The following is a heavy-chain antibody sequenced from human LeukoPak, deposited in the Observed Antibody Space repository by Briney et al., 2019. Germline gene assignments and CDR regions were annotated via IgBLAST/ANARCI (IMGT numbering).Heavy chain of an antibody. CDR1: GFAFSTYN. CDR3: ARVGSRGDWFDY. CDR2: INSGGSAV. D-gene: IGHD1-26*01. V-gene: IGHV3-48*01. Sequence: GGSLRLSCAASGFAFSTYNMLWVRQTPGKGLEWLFYINSGGSAVHYADSVKDRFTSSRDNAKNSLYLQMNSLRVEDTGIYYCARVGSRGDWFDYWGQGTRVTVSS. J-gene: IGHJ5*01.